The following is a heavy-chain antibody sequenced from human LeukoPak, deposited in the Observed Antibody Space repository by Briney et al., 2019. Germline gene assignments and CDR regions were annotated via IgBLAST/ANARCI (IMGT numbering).Heavy chain of an antibody. Sequence: SETLSLTCAVSGGSISSSNWWSWVRQPPGKGLEWIGEIYHSGSTNYNPSLKSRVTISVDKSKNQFSLKLSSVTAADTAVYYCARTRIAAADMYNWFDPWGQGTLVTVSS. CDR3: ARTRIAAADMYNWFDP. J-gene: IGHJ5*02. CDR1: GGSISSSNW. V-gene: IGHV4-4*02. D-gene: IGHD6-13*01. CDR2: IYHSGST.